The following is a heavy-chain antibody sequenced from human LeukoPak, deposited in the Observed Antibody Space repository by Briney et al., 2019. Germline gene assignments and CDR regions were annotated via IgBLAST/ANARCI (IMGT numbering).Heavy chain of an antibody. Sequence: SETLSLTCTVSGVSISSGGYFWTWVRQHPVKGLEWIGFIHYNGTSRFNPSLESRISMSVDTSRRQSSLKLKSVTVADAAIYYCAREVRDFDISTGYSDYRYFDLWGRGTRVTVSS. V-gene: IGHV4-31*03. J-gene: IGHJ2*01. D-gene: IGHD3-9*01. CDR2: IHYNGTS. CDR1: GVSISSGGYF. CDR3: AREVRDFDISTGYSDYRYFDL.